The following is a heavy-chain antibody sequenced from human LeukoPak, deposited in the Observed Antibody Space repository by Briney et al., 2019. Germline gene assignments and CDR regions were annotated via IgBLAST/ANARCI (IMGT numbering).Heavy chain of an antibody. CDR1: GFTFSSYA. Sequence: PGRSLRLSCAASGFTFSSYAMNWVRQAPGKGLEWVSTITGSGGSTYYADSVKGRFTISRDNSKNTLNLQMNSLRVEDTAVYYCAREYRGWYFDHWGQGTLVTVSS. D-gene: IGHD1-1*01. CDR2: ITGSGGST. CDR3: AREYRGWYFDH. V-gene: IGHV3-23*01. J-gene: IGHJ4*02.